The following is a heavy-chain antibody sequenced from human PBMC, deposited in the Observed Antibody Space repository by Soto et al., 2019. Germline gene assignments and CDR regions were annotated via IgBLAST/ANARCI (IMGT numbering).Heavy chain of an antibody. Sequence: EVSLVESGGGLVKPGGSLRLSCVASGFIFSDYSMNWVRQAPGKGLEWVAAISSSGGHTFYADSVKGRFTISRDNTKSSVFLQMSSLGGEDKAVSWCDSLVGRSKFDFWGQGNLVTVSS. V-gene: IGHV3-21*06. CDR1: GFIFSDYS. CDR3: DSLVGRSKFDF. CDR2: ISSSGGHT. J-gene: IGHJ4*02. D-gene: IGHD3-16*01.